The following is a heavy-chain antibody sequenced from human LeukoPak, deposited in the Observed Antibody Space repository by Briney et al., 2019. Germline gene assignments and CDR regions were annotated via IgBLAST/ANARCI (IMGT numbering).Heavy chain of an antibody. CDR1: GGSISGYY. CDR2: IHYTGAT. CDR3: ARGNILTGYCFDY. V-gene: IGHV4-34*01. J-gene: IGHJ4*02. D-gene: IGHD3-9*01. Sequence: SETLSLTCAVYGGSISGYYWSWIRQPPGKGLEWVGEIHYTGATSYSPSLKSRATISIDATKNQFSLKLNSVTAADTAVYYCARGNILTGYCFDYWGQGSLVTVSS.